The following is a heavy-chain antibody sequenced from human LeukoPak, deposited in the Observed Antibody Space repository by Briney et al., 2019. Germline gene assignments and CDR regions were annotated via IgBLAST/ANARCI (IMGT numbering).Heavy chain of an antibody. CDR2: ISAYNGNT. CDR3: ARVPAYDYVWGSYRHLDY. Sequence: GASVKVSCKASGYTFTSYGISWVRQAAGQGREWMGWISAYNGNTNYAQKLQGRVTMTTDTSTSTAYMELRSLRSDDTAVYYCARVPAYDYVWGSYRHLDYWGQGTLVTVSS. J-gene: IGHJ4*02. D-gene: IGHD3-16*02. CDR1: GYTFTSYG. V-gene: IGHV1-18*01.